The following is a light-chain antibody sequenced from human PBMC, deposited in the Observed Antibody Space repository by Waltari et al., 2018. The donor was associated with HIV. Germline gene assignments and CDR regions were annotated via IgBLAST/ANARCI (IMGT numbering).Light chain of an antibody. J-gene: IGKJ1*01. V-gene: IGKV2-28*01. Sequence: DIVMTQSPLSLSVTPGEPATISCRSSQSLLHRNGYTYLDWYVQKPGQSPQLLIYLASNRASGVPDRFSGSGSGTDFKLKISRVEPDDIGVYYCMQCLQTPSFGQGTKVEI. CDR1: QSLLHRNGYTY. CDR3: MQCLQTPS. CDR2: LAS.